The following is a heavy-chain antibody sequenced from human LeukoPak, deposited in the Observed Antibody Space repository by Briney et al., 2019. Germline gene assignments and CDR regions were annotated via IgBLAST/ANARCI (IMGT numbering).Heavy chain of an antibody. CDR1: RFTPRGYK. Sequence: GGSLRLSCAHSRFTPRGYKMNSVRQAPGERLEWVSKISSSGSAIYYADSVKGRFTISRDNAKSTLYLQMNSRRVEDTAVYYCARGGSLGYWGQGTLVTVSS. J-gene: IGHJ4*02. V-gene: IGHV3-48*03. D-gene: IGHD6-19*01. CDR3: ARGGSLGY. CDR2: ISSSGSAI.